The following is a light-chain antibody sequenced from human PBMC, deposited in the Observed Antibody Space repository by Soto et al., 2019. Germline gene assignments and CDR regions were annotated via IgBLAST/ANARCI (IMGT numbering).Light chain of an antibody. CDR1: QSISSW. V-gene: IGKV1-5*01. Sequence: DSQMPQSPSTLSASVGDRVTITCRASQSISSWLAWYQQKPGKAPKLLIYDASSLESGVPSRFSGSGSGTEFTLTISSLQPDDFATYYCQQYNSYRTFGQGTKVEIK. CDR2: DAS. J-gene: IGKJ1*01. CDR3: QQYNSYRT.